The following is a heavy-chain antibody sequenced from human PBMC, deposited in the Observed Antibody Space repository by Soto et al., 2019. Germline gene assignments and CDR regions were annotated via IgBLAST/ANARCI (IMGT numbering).Heavy chain of an antibody. Sequence: GGSLRLSCSASGFTFRSYAMSWVRQAPGKGLEWVSGISGGGSGTYYSDSVRGRFTISRDNSKNTLYLQMNSLRAEDTAVYYCAKDVRARSFDIWGQGTMVTVSS. J-gene: IGHJ3*02. CDR2: ISGGGSGT. V-gene: IGHV3-23*01. CDR1: GFTFRSYA. CDR3: AKDVRARSFDI.